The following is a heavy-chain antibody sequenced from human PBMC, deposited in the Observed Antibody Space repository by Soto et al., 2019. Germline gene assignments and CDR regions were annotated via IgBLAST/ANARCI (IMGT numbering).Heavy chain of an antibody. CDR2: ISYDGSNK. Sequence: PGGSLRLSCAASGFTFSSYGMHWVRQAPGKGLEWVAVISYDGSNKYYADSVKGRFTISRDNSKNTLYLQMNSLRAEDTAVYYCASPIYDSSGYYFDYWGQGTLVTVSS. CDR3: ASPIYDSSGYYFDY. CDR1: GFTFSSYG. V-gene: IGHV3-30*03. D-gene: IGHD3-22*01. J-gene: IGHJ4*02.